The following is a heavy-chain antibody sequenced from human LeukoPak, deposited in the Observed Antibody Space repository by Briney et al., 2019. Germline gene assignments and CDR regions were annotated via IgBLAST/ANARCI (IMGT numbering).Heavy chain of an antibody. D-gene: IGHD3-22*01. V-gene: IGHV5-51*01. CDR2: IYPGDSDT. CDR1: GYSFTSYW. J-gene: IGHJ4*02. Sequence: GESLKISCKGSGYSFTSYWTGWVRQMPGKGLEWMGIIYPGDSDTRYSPSFQGQVTISADKSISTAYLQWSSLKASDTAMYYCARPRRRDYYDSSGAFDYWGQGTLVTVSS. CDR3: ARPRRRDYYDSSGAFDY.